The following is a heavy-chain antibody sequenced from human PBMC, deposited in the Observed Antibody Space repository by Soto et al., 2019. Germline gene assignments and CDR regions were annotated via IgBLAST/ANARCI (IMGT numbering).Heavy chain of an antibody. V-gene: IGHV4-34*01. CDR3: ARGLKKRYAGSRWFDP. CDR1: GGSFSGYY. CDR2: INHSGST. J-gene: IGHJ5*02. D-gene: IGHD3-16*01. Sequence: SETLSLTCAVYGGSFSGYYWSWIRQPPGKGLEWIGEINHSGSTNYNPSLKSRVTISVDTSKNQFSPKLSSVTAADTAVYYCARGLKKRYAGSRWFDPWGQGTLVTVSS.